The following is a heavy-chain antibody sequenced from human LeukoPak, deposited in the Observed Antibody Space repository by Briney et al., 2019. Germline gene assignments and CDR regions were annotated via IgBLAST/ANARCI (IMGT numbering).Heavy chain of an antibody. CDR3: ARYRIGSVRYGDV. V-gene: IGHV6-1*01. D-gene: IGHD3-9*01. CDR2: TYYRSQWRN. CDR1: GDGVSNNNAA. J-gene: IGHJ6*02. Sequence: SQTLSPTCAISGDGVSNNNAAWNWIRQSPSRGLEWLGRTYYRSQWRNEYAESVRSRIFINADTSKNQFSLQLDSVTPEDTAVYFCARYRIGSVRYGDVWGQGTTVTVSS.